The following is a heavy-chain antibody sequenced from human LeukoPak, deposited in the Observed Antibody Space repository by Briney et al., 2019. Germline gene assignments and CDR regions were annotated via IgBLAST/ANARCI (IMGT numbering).Heavy chain of an antibody. D-gene: IGHD3-22*01. V-gene: IGHV3-30*18. J-gene: IGHJ3*02. CDR2: VSYNGSNK. CDR3: AKDLPYYDSSGSWSDSFDI. Sequence: GGSLRLSCAASGFIFRSYGMNWVRQAPGKGLEWVAVVSYNGSNKYYADSVKGRFTISKDNSRNTVYLQMNSLRAEDTAMYYCAKDLPYYDSSGSWSDSFDIWGQGTRVTVSS. CDR1: GFIFRSYG.